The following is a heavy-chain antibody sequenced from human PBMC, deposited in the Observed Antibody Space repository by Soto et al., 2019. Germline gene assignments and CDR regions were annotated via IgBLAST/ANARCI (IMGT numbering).Heavy chain of an antibody. CDR1: GFTFSSHW. V-gene: IGHV3-7*01. D-gene: IGHD4-4*01. CDR3: ARDDYNWARDY. J-gene: IGHJ4*02. Sequence: EVQLVESGGGLVQPGGSLRLSCAASGFTFSSHWMSWVRQAPGKGLEWVANIKHDGSETYYVDSVKGRFTISRDNAKNSLYLQMHSLRAEDPAVYYCARDDYNWARDYWGQGTLVTVSS. CDR2: IKHDGSET.